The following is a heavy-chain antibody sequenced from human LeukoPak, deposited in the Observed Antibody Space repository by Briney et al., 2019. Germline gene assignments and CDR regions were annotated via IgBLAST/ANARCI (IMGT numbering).Heavy chain of an antibody. D-gene: IGHD6-19*01. CDR3: AKSPGSGWYLDY. V-gene: IGHV3-33*06. CDR1: GFTFSSYG. CDR2: IWYDGSNK. Sequence: GGSLRLSCAASGFTFSSYGMHWVRQAPGKGLEWVAVIWYDGSNKYYADSVKGRFTISRDNSKNTLYLQMNSLRAEDTAVYYCAKSPGSGWYLDYWGQGTLVTVSS. J-gene: IGHJ4*02.